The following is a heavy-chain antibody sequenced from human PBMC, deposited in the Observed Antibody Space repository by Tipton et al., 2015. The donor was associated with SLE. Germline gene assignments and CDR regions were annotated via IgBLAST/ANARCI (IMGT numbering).Heavy chain of an antibody. V-gene: IGHV4-39*07. Sequence: TLSLTCTVSGGSISSYYWGWIRQPPGKGLAWIGSIYYSGSTYYNPSLKSRVTISVDTSKNQFSLKLSSVTAADTAVYYCASTLGGIVGATRSTGEVNWFDPWGQGTLVTVSS. D-gene: IGHD1-26*01. CDR2: IYYSGST. J-gene: IGHJ5*02. CDR3: ASTLGGIVGATRSTGEVNWFDP. CDR1: GGSISSYY.